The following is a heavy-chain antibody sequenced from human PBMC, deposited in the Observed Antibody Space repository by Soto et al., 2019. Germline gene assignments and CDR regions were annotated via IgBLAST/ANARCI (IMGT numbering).Heavy chain of an antibody. CDR1: GGSISSSSYY. D-gene: IGHD3-10*01. Sequence: PSETLSLTCTVSGGSISSSSYYWGWIRQPPGKGLEWIGSIYYSGSTYYNPSLKSRVTISVDTSKSQFSLKLSSVTAADTAVYYCARPRVRFHGSRSNQLGVHGWFDPWGQGTLVTVSS. V-gene: IGHV4-39*01. J-gene: IGHJ5*02. CDR3: ARPRVRFHGSRSNQLGVHGWFDP. CDR2: IYYSGST.